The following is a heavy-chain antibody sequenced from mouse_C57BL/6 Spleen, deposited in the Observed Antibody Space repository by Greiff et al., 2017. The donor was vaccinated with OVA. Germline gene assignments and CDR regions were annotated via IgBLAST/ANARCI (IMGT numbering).Heavy chain of an antibody. D-gene: IGHD1-1*01. Sequence: VQLQQPGAELVRPGSSVKLSCKASGYTFTSYWMHWVKQRPIQGLEWIGNIDPSDSETHYNQKFKDKATLTVDKSSSTAYMQLSSLTSEDSAVYDCARTTVVSYYFDYWGQGTTLTVSS. V-gene: IGHV1-52*01. CDR3: ARTTVVSYYFDY. J-gene: IGHJ2*01. CDR1: GYTFTSYW. CDR2: IDPSDSET.